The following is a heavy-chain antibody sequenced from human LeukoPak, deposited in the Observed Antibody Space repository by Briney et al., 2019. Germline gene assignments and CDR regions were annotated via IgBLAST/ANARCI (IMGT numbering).Heavy chain of an antibody. CDR3: ARDRVRGNANPYFDY. CDR1: GGSISSSFYY. CDR2: IYHSGST. D-gene: IGHD1-1*01. V-gene: IGHV4-39*02. Sequence: PSETLSLTCTVSGGSISSSFYYWGWIRQPPGKGLEWIGSIYHSGSTYYNPSLKSRVTISVDTSRNQFSLNLSSVTAADTAVYYCARDRVRGNANPYFDYWGQGTLVTVSS. J-gene: IGHJ4*02.